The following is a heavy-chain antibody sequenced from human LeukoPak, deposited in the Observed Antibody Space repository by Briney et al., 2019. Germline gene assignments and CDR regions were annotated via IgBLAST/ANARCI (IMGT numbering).Heavy chain of an antibody. V-gene: IGHV3-11*04. CDR2: ISSSGSTI. D-gene: IGHD3-22*01. CDR1: GFTFSDYY. Sequence: GGSLRLSCAASGFTFSDYYMSWIRQAPGKGLEWVSYISSSGSTIYYADSVKGRFTISRDNAKNSLYLQMNSLRAEDTAVYYCARGFRRYYYDSSGYYPSNLGPYFDYWGQGTLVTVSS. J-gene: IGHJ4*02. CDR3: ARGFRRYYYDSSGYYPSNLGPYFDY.